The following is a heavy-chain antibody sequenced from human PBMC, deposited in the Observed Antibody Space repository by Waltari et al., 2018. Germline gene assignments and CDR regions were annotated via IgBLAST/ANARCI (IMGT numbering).Heavy chain of an antibody. V-gene: IGHV4-59*01. CDR3: ARGGYGRFYFDY. Sequence: QVQLQESGPGLVKPSETLSLTCTVSGDSIRGFYWSWIRQSPGKGLEWIGFIYSGGTTYYNPSLKSRATISVDMSKNQFALEISSVTAADTAVYYCARGGYGRFYFDYWGQGTLVTVSS. J-gene: IGHJ4*02. CDR1: GDSIRGFY. D-gene: IGHD5-18*01. CDR2: IYSGGTT.